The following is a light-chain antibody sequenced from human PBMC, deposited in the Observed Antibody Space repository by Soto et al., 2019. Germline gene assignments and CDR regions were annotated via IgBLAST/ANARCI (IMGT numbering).Light chain of an antibody. CDR2: AAS. V-gene: IGKV1-9*01. CDR3: QHLDSFPLA. J-gene: IGKJ4*01. Sequence: DIQLTQSPSFLSASVGDRVTITCRASQSISSHVAWYRQKSGKAPMLLIYAASTLQSGVPSRFSGSGSGTEFTLTLSSLHPEDFVTYYCQHLDSFPLAFGGGTTVEI. CDR1: QSISSH.